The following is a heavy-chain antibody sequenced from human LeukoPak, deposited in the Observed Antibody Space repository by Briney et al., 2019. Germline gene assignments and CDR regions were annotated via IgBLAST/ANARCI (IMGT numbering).Heavy chain of an antibody. J-gene: IGHJ4*02. CDR2: IIPIFGTA. CDR3: ARGYCSSTSCYTVDY. CDR1: GYTFTSYD. D-gene: IGHD2-2*02. Sequence: EASVKVSCKASGYTFTSYDINWVRQAPGQGLEWMGGIIPIFGTANYAQKFQGRVTITADESTSTAYMELSSLRSEDTAVYYCARGYCSSTSCYTVDYWGQGTLVTVSS. V-gene: IGHV1-69*13.